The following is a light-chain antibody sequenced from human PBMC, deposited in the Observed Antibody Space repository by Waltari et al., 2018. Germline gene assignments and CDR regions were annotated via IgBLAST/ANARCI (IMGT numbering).Light chain of an antibody. CDR2: EVS. CDR1: SSDVAGFNY. V-gene: IGLV2-14*01. CDR3: SSFTSSSVYV. Sequence: QSALTQPASVSGSPGQSITISCTGTSSDVAGFNYVSLYQQYPGKAPKLMIFEVSNRPSGVSNRFSGSKSGNTASLTISGLQAEDEADYYCSSFTSSSVYVFGTGTKVTVL. J-gene: IGLJ1*01.